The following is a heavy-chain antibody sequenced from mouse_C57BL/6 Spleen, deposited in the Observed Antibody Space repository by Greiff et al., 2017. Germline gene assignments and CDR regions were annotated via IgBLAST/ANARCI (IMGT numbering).Heavy chain of an antibody. V-gene: IGHV14-2*01. CDR1: GFNINDYY. CDR3: ARLYYCGSSSYYFGG. J-gene: IGHJ2*01. D-gene: IGHD1-1*01. Sequence: EVQLQQSGAELVKPGASVKLSCTASGFNINDYYMHWVKQRPEQGLEWIGRIDPEDGETKYAPKFQGKATITADTSSNTAYLQLSSLTSEDTAVYYCARLYYCGSSSYYFGGWGQGTTLSVAS. CDR2: IDPEDGET.